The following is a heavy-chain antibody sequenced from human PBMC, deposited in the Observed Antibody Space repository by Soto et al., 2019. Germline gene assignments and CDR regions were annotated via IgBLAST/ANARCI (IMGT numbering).Heavy chain of an antibody. V-gene: IGHV4-39*01. CDR1: GDSISTSSSYY. CDR2: MYYSGST. D-gene: IGHD3-10*01. Sequence: SETLSLTCTVSGDSISTSSSYYWGWIRQPPGKGLEWIANMYYSGSTYYNPSLKSRVTISLETSKNQFSLKLGSVTAADTAVYYCARWAVDYGNFGVNYYYYYYMDVWGKGTTVTVSS. CDR3: ARWAVDYGNFGVNYYYYYYMDV. J-gene: IGHJ6*03.